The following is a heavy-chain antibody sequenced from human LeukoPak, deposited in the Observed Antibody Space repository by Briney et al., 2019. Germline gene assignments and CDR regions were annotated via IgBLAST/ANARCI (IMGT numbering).Heavy chain of an antibody. CDR2: INPSGGST. Sequence: ASVKVSCKASGYTFTSYYVHWVRQAPGQGLEWMGIINPSGGSTSYAQKFQGRVTMTRDTSTSTVYMELSSLRSEDTAVYYCARGRGLLTALYYYYGMDVWGQGTTVTVSS. CDR3: ARGRGLLTALYYYYGMDV. J-gene: IGHJ6*02. CDR1: GYTFTSYY. D-gene: IGHD2-21*02. V-gene: IGHV1-46*01.